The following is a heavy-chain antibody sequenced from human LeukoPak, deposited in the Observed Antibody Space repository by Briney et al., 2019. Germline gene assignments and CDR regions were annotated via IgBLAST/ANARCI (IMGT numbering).Heavy chain of an antibody. CDR3: ARELTDYSI. V-gene: IGHV4-34*01. CDR1: GGSFRGYY. D-gene: IGHD4-11*01. Sequence: SETLSLTCALYGGSFRGYYWSWVRQPPGEGLEWVGEINHTGTTNYNPSLKSRVTISVDTSKNQFSLRLSSVTAADTAVYYCARELTDYSIWGQGTLVTVSS. J-gene: IGHJ4*02. CDR2: INHTGTT.